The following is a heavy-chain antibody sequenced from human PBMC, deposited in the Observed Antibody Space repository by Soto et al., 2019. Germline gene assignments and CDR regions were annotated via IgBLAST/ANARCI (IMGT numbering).Heavy chain of an antibody. CDR3: VKGSDVARQELDY. J-gene: IGHJ4*02. V-gene: IGHV3-30*18. CDR2: ISADGSDK. Sequence: QVQLVESGGGVVQPGRSLRLSCAAYGFTFSNFGMHWVRQAPGKGLEWVAAISADGSDKYFSGSVKGRFTISRDNSKNTLFLQMNSLRLEDTAVYYCVKGSDVARQELDYWGQGTLVMVSS. CDR1: GFTFSNFG. D-gene: IGHD3-3*01.